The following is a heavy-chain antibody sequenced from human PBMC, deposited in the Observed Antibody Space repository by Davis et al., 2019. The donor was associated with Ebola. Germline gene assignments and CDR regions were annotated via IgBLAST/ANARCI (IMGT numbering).Heavy chain of an antibody. Sequence: GGSLRLSCAASGFTFSNYGLHWVRQAPGKGLEWVAGLLYDGSKEFYADSVKGRFTISRDNSKNTLYLQMNRLRPEDTAVYFCARDRDYYDSSAYHPRGWFDLWGQGTLVTVSS. CDR2: LLYDGSKE. CDR3: ARDRDYYDSSAYHPRGWFDL. CDR1: GFTFSNYG. D-gene: IGHD3-22*01. J-gene: IGHJ5*02. V-gene: IGHV3-30*03.